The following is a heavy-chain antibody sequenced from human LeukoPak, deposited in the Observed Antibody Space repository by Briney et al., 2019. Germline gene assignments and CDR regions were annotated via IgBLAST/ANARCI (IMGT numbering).Heavy chain of an antibody. Sequence: GRSLRLSCAASGFTFNSYGMHWVRQAPGKGLEWVAVISYDGSNKYYADSVKGRFTIARDNSKNTLYLQMNSLRGEDTAVYYCAKDRGDGYNFPVDYWGQGTLVTVSS. V-gene: IGHV3-30*18. CDR1: GFTFNSYG. J-gene: IGHJ4*02. CDR2: ISYDGSNK. CDR3: AKDRGDGYNFPVDY. D-gene: IGHD5-24*01.